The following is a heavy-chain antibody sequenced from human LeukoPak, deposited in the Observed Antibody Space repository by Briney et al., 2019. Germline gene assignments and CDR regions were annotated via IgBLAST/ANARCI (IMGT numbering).Heavy chain of an antibody. Sequence: PSETLSLTCTVSGGSISSSSYYWGWIRQPPGKGLEWIGSIYYSGSTYYNPSLKSRATISVDTSKNQFSLKLSSVTAADTAVYYCASLYYDSSGSVDYWGQGTLVTVSS. CDR1: GGSISSSSYY. J-gene: IGHJ4*02. CDR3: ASLYYDSSGSVDY. V-gene: IGHV4-39*01. D-gene: IGHD3-22*01. CDR2: IYYSGST.